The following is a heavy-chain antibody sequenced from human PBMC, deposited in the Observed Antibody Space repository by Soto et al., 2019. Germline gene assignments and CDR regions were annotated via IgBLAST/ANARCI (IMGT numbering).Heavy chain of an antibody. J-gene: IGHJ3*02. D-gene: IGHD4-17*01. CDR1: GGSISSYY. V-gene: IGHV4-59*01. CDR2: IYYSGST. CDR3: ARRYGYAFDI. Sequence: SETLSLTCTVAGGSISSYYWSWIRQPPGKGLEWIGYIYYSGSTNYNPSLKSRVTISVDTSKNQFSLKLSSVTAADTAVYYCARRYGYAFDIWGQGTMVTVSS.